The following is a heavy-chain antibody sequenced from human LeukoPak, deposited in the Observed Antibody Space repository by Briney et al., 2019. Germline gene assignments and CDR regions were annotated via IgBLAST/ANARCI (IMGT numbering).Heavy chain of an antibody. CDR1: GFTFSSYW. D-gene: IGHD2/OR15-2a*01. Sequence: GGSLRLSCAASGFTFSSYWMSWVRQAPGKGLEWVANIKQDGREKYYVDSVKGRFTISRDNAKNSLYLQMNSLRAEDTAVYYCARILLYHGLWYFDLWGRGTLVTVSS. J-gene: IGHJ2*01. CDR2: IKQDGREK. CDR3: ARILLYHGLWYFDL. V-gene: IGHV3-7*01.